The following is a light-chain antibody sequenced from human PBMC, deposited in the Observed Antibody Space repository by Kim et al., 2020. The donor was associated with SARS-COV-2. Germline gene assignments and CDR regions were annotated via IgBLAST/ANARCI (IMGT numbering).Light chain of an antibody. J-gene: IGKJ4*01. V-gene: IGKV1-5*03. CDR1: ESISSW. CDR3: QQYNIYSLT. CDR2: KAS. Sequence: DIQMTQSPSTLSASVGDRVTITCRASESISSWLAWYQQKPGKAPKVLIYKASSLESGVPSRFSGSGSGTEFTLTISSLQPDDFATYYCQQYNIYSLTFGGGTKVDIK.